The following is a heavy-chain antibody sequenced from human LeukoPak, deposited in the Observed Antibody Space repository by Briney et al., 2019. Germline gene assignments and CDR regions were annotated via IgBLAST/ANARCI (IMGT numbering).Heavy chain of an antibody. D-gene: IGHD3-9*01. CDR2: IYYTGIT. Sequence: PSETLSLTCTVSGGSISRYYCNWVRHPPAKGLGWIGYIYYTGITNYNPSLTSQVTISLDTSKNHFSLKLKSVTAADTAVYYCARGPKYYDILTGTRARGYWFDPWGQGTLVTVSS. CDR3: ARGPKYYDILTGTRARGYWFDP. J-gene: IGHJ5*02. CDR1: GGSISRYY. V-gene: IGHV4-59*01.